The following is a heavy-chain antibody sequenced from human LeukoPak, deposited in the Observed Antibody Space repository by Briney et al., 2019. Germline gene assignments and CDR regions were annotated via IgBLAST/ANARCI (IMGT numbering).Heavy chain of an antibody. Sequence: GASLRLSCAASGFTFSSYSMNWVRQAPGKGLEWVSSISSSSSYIYYADSVKGRFTISRDNAKNSLYLQMNSLRAEDTAVYYCARALPRTMVRGPLDYWGQGTLVTVSS. CDR2: ISSSSSYI. V-gene: IGHV3-21*01. CDR3: ARALPRTMVRGPLDY. D-gene: IGHD3-10*01. CDR1: GFTFSSYS. J-gene: IGHJ4*02.